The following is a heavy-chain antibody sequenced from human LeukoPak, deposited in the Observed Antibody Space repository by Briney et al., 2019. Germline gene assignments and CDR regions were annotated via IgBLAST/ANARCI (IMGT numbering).Heavy chain of an antibody. CDR3: ARGPWQQLAHFDN. D-gene: IGHD6-13*01. Sequence: PSETLSLTCTVSGGSISDSSSYWGWIRQPPGKGLEWSANIYFTGSTYYSPSLKSRLTISIDTSKNQFSLRLNSVTAADTAVYYCARGPWQQLAHFDNWGQGTLVTVSS. V-gene: IGHV4-39*07. CDR2: IYFTGST. J-gene: IGHJ4*02. CDR1: GGSISDSSSY.